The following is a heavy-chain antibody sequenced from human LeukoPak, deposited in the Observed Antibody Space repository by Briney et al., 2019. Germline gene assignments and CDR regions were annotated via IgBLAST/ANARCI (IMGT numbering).Heavy chain of an antibody. Sequence: GASVKVSCKASGYTFTSYDINWVRQGTGQGLEWMGWMNPNSGNTGYAQKFQGRVTMTRNTSISTAYMELSSLRSEDTAVYYCARGPIRGYSYGFHYWGQGTLVTVSS. CDR2: MNPNSGNT. J-gene: IGHJ4*02. V-gene: IGHV1-8*01. CDR3: ARGPIRGYSYGFHY. CDR1: GYTFTSYD. D-gene: IGHD5-18*01.